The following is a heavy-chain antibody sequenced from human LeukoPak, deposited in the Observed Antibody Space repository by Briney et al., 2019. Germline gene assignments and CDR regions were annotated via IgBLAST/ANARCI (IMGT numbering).Heavy chain of an antibody. Sequence: GGSLRLSCAASGFTFSSYAMSWVRQAPGKGLEWVSAISGSGGSTYYADSVKGRFTISRDNSKNTLYLQMNSLRAEDTAVYYCAKDIYYDSSGYLAYWGQGTLVTVSS. CDR2: ISGSGGST. V-gene: IGHV3-23*01. J-gene: IGHJ4*02. CDR3: AKDIYYDSSGYLAY. CDR1: GFTFSSYA. D-gene: IGHD3-22*01.